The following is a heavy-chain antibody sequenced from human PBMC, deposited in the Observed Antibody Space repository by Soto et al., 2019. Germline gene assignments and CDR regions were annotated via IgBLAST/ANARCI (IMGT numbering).Heavy chain of an antibody. CDR3: ARDPSTRSPLAMVRGVITTKGDY. CDR2: IIPILGIA. J-gene: IGHJ4*02. Sequence: QVQLVQSGAEVKKPGSSVKVSCKASGGTFSSYTISWVRQAPGQGLEWMGRIIPILGIANYAQKFQGRVTITADKSTSTAYMELSSLRSEDTAVYYCARDPSTRSPLAMVRGVITTKGDYWGQGTLVTVSS. V-gene: IGHV1-69*08. D-gene: IGHD3-10*01. CDR1: GGTFSSYT.